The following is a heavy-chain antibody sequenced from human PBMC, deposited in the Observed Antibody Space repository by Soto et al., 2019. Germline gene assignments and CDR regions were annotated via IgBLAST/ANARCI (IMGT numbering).Heavy chain of an antibody. CDR2: ISAYNGNT. V-gene: IGHV1-18*01. Sequence: QVQLVQSGAEVKKPGASVKVSCKASGYTFTSYGISWVRQAPGQGLEWMGWISAYNGNTNYAQKLQGRVTMTTDTSTSTAYMELRSLRADDTAVYYCASESGYRSSWRIGYFQHWGQGTLVTVSS. D-gene: IGHD6-13*01. CDR3: ASESGYRSSWRIGYFQH. J-gene: IGHJ1*01. CDR1: GYTFTSYG.